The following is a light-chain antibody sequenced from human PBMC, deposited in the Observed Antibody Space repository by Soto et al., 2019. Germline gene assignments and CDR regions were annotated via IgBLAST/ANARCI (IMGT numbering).Light chain of an antibody. J-gene: IGLJ2*01. CDR3: CSYGRSVV. CDR1: SNDVGTYNL. Sequence: QSVLTQPASVSGSPGQSITISCTGISNDVGTYNLVSWYQHHPGKAPKLIIYEASKRPSGVPNRFSGSKSGNTASLTISGLHAEDVADYYCCSYGRSVVFGGGTKLTVL. CDR2: EAS. V-gene: IGLV2-23*01.